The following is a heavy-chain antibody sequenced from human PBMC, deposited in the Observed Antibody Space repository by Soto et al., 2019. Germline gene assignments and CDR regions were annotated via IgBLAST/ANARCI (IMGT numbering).Heavy chain of an antibody. V-gene: IGHV3-23*01. Sequence: PGGSLRLSCAASGFTFTTYSLSWVRQAPGKGPEWVSGIVQDGSTKYADSVRGRFTISRDNSKNTLYLQMNSLRAEDTAVYYCAKGIDSSGWYHAPFDYWGQGTLVTVSS. CDR3: AKGIDSSGWYHAPFDY. J-gene: IGHJ4*02. CDR2: IVQDGST. CDR1: GFTFTTYS. D-gene: IGHD6-19*01.